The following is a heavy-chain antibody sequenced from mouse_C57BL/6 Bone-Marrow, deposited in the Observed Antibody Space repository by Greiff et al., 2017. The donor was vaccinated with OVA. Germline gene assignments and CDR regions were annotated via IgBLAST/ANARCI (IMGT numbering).Heavy chain of an antibody. CDR2: ISSGSSTI. V-gene: IGHV5-17*01. CDR1: GFTFSDYG. CDR3: ARLYYYAMDY. J-gene: IGHJ4*01. Sequence: EVHLVESGGGLVKPGGSLKLSCAASGFTFSDYGMHWVRQAPEQGLEWVAYISSGSSTIYYADTVKGRFTISRDNAKNTLFLQMTSLRSEDTAMYYCARLYYYAMDYWGQGTSVTVSS.